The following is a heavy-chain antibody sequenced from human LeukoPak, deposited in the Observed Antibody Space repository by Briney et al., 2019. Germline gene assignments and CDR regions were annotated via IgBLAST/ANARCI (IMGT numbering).Heavy chain of an antibody. D-gene: IGHD2-15*01. CDR2: ISGTGGST. CDR1: GFTFSSYA. J-gene: IGHJ4*02. CDR3: AKTHIYCSGGSCYSKTKYYFDY. Sequence: GGSLRLSCAACGFTFSSYAMSWVRQAPGKGLEWVSAISGTGGSTYYADSVKGRFTISRDNSKNTLYLQMNSLRAEDTAVYYCAKTHIYCSGGSCYSKTKYYFDYWGQGTLVTVSS. V-gene: IGHV3-23*01.